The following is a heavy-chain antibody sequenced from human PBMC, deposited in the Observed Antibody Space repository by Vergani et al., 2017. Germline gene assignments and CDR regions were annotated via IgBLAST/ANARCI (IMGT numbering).Heavy chain of an antibody. CDR2: IYHSGST. V-gene: IGHV4-38-2*02. J-gene: IGHJ5*02. Sequence: QVQLQESGPGLVKPSETLSLTCTVSGYSISSGYYWGWIRQPPGKGLEWIGSIYHSGSTSYNPSPKSRVTISVDTSKNQFSLKLSSVTAADTAVYYCARDWGDYDFWSGYYSRNWFDPWGQGTLVTVSS. D-gene: IGHD3-3*01. CDR3: ARDWGDYDFWSGYYSRNWFDP. CDR1: GYSISSGYY.